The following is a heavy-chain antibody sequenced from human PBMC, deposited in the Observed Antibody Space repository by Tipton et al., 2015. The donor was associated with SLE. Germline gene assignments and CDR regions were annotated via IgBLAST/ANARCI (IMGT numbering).Heavy chain of an antibody. CDR2: INSEGSST. V-gene: IGHV3-74*01. CDR3: ARDRVAAAGRMGYYFDY. CDR1: GFTFSSYW. J-gene: IGHJ4*02. D-gene: IGHD6-13*01. Sequence: SLRLSCAASGFTFSSYWMHWVRQAPGKGLVWVSRINSEGSSTSYAESVKGRFTISRDNAKNTLYLQMNSLRAEDTAVYYCARDRVAAAGRMGYYFDYWGQGSLVTVSS.